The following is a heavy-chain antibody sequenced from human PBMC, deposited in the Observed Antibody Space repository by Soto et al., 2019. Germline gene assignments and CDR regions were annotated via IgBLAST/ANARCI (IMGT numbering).Heavy chain of an antibody. Sequence: SETLSLTCTVHGGSFSDYYWSWIRPPPGRVLEWSGEINNSGSTNSITSLMSRATISVDTSKNQFSLKLSAVTAADTALYYCARQRTSLVTQAYFYAWGQVALVS. V-gene: IGHV4-34*01. D-gene: IGHD2-21*02. J-gene: IGHJ4*01. CDR3: ARQRTSLVTQAYFYA. CDR2: INNSGST. CDR1: GGSFSDYY.